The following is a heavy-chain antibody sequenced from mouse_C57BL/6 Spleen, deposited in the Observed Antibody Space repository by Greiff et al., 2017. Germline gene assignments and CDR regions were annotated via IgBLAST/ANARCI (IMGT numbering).Heavy chain of an antibody. CDR3: ARDYYGSSYVYYFDY. Sequence: VKLMESGGGLVKPGGSLTLSCAASGFTFSSYAMSWVRQTPEKRLEWVATISDGGSYTYYPDNVKGRFTISRDNAKNNLYLQMSHLKSEDTAMYYCARDYYGSSYVYYFDYWGQGTTLTVSS. CDR1: GFTFSSYA. CDR2: ISDGGSYT. V-gene: IGHV5-4*01. D-gene: IGHD1-1*01. J-gene: IGHJ2*01.